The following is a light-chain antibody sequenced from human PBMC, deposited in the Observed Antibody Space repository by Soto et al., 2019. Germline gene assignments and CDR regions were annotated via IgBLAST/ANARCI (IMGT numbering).Light chain of an antibody. CDR2: TAS. CDR1: QAISSL. V-gene: IGKV1-12*01. J-gene: IGKJ4*01. CDR3: QQANSFPLT. Sequence: DIQMTQSPSSVSASVGDRVTITCRASQAISSLLAWYQQKPGKAPNLLIHTASSLQSGVPSRFNGSGSGTDFTLTISSLQPEDFATYYCQQANSFPLTFGGGTKVEIK.